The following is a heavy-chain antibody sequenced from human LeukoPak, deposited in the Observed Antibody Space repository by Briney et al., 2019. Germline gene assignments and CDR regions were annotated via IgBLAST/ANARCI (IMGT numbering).Heavy chain of an antibody. CDR1: RFTFSRYG. CDR3: AKGGTYYYYYYMDV. CDR2: IRYDGSNK. Sequence: GGSLRLSCAASRFTFSRYGMHWVRQAPGKGLEWVAFIRYDGSNKHYADSVKGRFTISRDNSKNTLYLQMNSLRAEDTAVYYCAKGGTYYYYYYMDVWGKGTTVTVSS. D-gene: IGHD1-26*01. V-gene: IGHV3-30*02. J-gene: IGHJ6*03.